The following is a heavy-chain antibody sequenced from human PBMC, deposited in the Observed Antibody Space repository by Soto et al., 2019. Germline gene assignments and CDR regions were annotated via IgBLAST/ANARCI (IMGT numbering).Heavy chain of an antibody. Sequence: GGSKRLSCTASGCHFSSYSRNWVRQATGKGLEWVSYISSSSSTIYYADSVKGRFTISRDNAKNSLYLQMSSLRDEDTAVYYCARGLYYYDSSGYWGYWGQGTLVTVSS. CDR1: GCHFSSYS. J-gene: IGHJ4*02. CDR2: ISSSSSTI. D-gene: IGHD3-22*01. CDR3: ARGLYYYDSSGYWGY. V-gene: IGHV3-48*02.